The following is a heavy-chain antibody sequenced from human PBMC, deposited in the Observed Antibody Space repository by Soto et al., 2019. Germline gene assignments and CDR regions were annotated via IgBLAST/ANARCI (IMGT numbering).Heavy chain of an antibody. CDR2: INLTGGT. D-gene: IGHD3-3*01. Sequence: PSETLSLTCAVYGGSVDGYYWNWIRQPPGKGLEWIGEINLTGGTHYNPSLKSRVTMSVDTSKNQFSRRLSSVTAADTAIYYCATRITVFGLLIPPFDPWGQGTQVTVSS. CDR3: ATRITVFGLLIPPFDP. CDR1: GGSVDGYY. J-gene: IGHJ5*02. V-gene: IGHV4-34*01.